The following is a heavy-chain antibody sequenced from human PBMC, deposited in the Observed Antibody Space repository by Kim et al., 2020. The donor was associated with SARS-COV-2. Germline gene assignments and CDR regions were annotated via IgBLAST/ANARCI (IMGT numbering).Heavy chain of an antibody. V-gene: IGHV3-9*01. D-gene: IGHD6-25*01. J-gene: IGHJ6*02. CDR3: AKEVRYSSGWDPRLYYGMDV. Sequence: RFTISRDNAKNSLYLQMNSLGAEDTALYYCAKEVRYSSGWDPRLYYGMDVWGQGTTVTVSS.